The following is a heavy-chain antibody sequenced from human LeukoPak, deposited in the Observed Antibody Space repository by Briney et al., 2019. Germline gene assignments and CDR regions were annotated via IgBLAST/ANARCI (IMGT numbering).Heavy chain of an antibody. Sequence: GSLRLSCSASGFTFSSYAMHWVRQAPGKGLEYVSAISSNGGSTYYADSVKGRFTISRDNSKNTLYLQMSSLRAEDTAVYYCVKGYCSSISCHGDYWGQGTLVTFSS. CDR3: VKGYCSSISCHGDY. D-gene: IGHD2-2*01. CDR1: GFTFSSYA. V-gene: IGHV3-64D*09. CDR2: ISSNGGST. J-gene: IGHJ4*02.